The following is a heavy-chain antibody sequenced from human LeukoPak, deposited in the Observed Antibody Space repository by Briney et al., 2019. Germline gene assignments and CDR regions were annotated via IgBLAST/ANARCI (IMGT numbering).Heavy chain of an antibody. V-gene: IGHV3-15*01. D-gene: IGHD6-19*01. J-gene: IGHJ4*02. CDR3: TTTPGYVSGWYGLDY. CDR1: GFXXSNAW. Sequence: GSXXLXXVASGFXXSNAWMNWVRQAPGKGLEWVXPIKSKTEDATTDYAAPVKGRFTISRDDSKNTLYLQMNSLKTEDTAVYYCTTTPGYVSGWYGLDYWGQGTLVTVSS. CDR2: IKSKTEDATT.